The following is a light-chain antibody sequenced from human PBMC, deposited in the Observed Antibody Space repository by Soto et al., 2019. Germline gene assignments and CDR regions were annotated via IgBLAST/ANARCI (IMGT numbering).Light chain of an antibody. Sequence: EIVMTQSPATLSVSPGERATLSCRASQYVGSNVAWYQQKPGQAPRLLIYVASTRATGIPDRFSGTGSGTEFTLTISSLQSEDFAVYYCQQYNNWPPWTFGQGTKVEAK. CDR3: QQYNNWPPWT. CDR2: VAS. CDR1: QYVGSN. J-gene: IGKJ1*01. V-gene: IGKV3-15*01.